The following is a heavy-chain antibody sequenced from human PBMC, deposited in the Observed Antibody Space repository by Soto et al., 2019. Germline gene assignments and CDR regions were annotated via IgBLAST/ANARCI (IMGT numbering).Heavy chain of an antibody. J-gene: IGHJ4*02. CDR3: ARYCRSTSCYDY. CDR2: ISYDGRDK. Sequence: LSLTCAVSGGSISSSNWWSWVRQAPGKGLEWVAVISYDGRDKYYEDSVKGRYTISRDKSKNTLFLQMNSLRAEDTAVYYCARYCRSTSCYDYWGQGTLVTVSS. D-gene: IGHD2-2*01. V-gene: IGHV3-30*03. CDR1: GGSISSSN.